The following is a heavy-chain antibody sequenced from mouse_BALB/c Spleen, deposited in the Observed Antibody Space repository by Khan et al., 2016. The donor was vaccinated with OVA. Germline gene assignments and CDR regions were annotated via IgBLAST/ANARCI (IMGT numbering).Heavy chain of an antibody. CDR3: ARVGDYYRNDGWFDY. CDR1: GYTFTSYT. CDR2: ITPSSGYT. V-gene: IGHV1-4*01. J-gene: IGHJ3*01. D-gene: IGHD2-14*01. Sequence: QVQLKQSGAELARPGASVKMSCKASGYTFTSYTIHWIKQRPGQGLEWIGYITPSSGYTNYNQKFKDKATLTADKSSTTAYMQLSSLTSDDSAVYYCARVGDYYRNDGWFDYWGQGTLVTVSA.